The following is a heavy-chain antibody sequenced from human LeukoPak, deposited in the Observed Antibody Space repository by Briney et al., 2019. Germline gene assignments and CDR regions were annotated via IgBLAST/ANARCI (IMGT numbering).Heavy chain of an antibody. CDR3: ARREVKLDYFDF. D-gene: IGHD1-1*01. V-gene: IGHV2-5*02. J-gene: IGHJ4*02. Sequence: SGPTLVKPTQTLTLTCTFSGFSLSTSGVGVGWIRQPPGKALEWLALTYWDDDKRYSPYLNSRLTITKDTSKNQVVLIMTNMDPMDTATYYCARREVKLDYFDFWGQGTLVTVSS. CDR2: TYWDDDK. CDR1: GFSLSTSGVG.